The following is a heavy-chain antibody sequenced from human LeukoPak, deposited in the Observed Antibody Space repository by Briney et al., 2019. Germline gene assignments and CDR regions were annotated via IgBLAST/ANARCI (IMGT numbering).Heavy chain of an antibody. V-gene: IGHV3-49*04. CDR1: GFTFGDYA. Sequence: PGGSLRLSCTASGFTFGDYAMTWVRQAPGKGLEWVGFIASETYGGTAEYAASVKGRFTISRDDSKSIAYLQMNSLKTEDTAVYYCTRDHRYWGQGTLVTVSS. CDR2: IASETYGGTA. J-gene: IGHJ4*02. CDR3: TRDHRY.